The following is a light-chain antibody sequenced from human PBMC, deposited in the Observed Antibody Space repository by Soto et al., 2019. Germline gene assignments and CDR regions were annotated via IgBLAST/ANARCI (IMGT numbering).Light chain of an antibody. J-gene: IGLJ2*01. CDR1: SSDVGGYNS. V-gene: IGLV2-14*01. CDR2: DVS. Sequence: QSALTQPASVSGSPGQSITISCAGTSSDVGGYNSVSWYQQHPGKDPKLTIYDVSNRPSGVSDRFSVSKSGNTASLTISGLQAEDEADYYCSSYTTGSPLVFGGGTKLTVL. CDR3: SSYTTGSPLV.